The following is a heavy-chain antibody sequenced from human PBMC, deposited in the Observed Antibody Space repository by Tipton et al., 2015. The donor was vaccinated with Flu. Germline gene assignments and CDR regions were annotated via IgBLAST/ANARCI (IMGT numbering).Heavy chain of an antibody. CDR2: IYSGGST. CDR3: ARENGYYYGMDV. CDR1: GLTVSSNY. J-gene: IGHJ6*02. V-gene: IGHV3-53*01. Sequence: GSLRLSCAASGLTVSSNYMSWVRQAPGKGLEWVSVIYSGGSTYYADSVKGRFTISRDNSKNTLYLQMNSLRAEDTAVYYCARENGYYYGMDVWGQGTTVTVSS.